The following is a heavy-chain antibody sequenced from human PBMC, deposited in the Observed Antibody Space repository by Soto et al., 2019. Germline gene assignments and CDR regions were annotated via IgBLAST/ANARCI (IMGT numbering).Heavy chain of an antibody. V-gene: IGHV6-1*01. CDR1: GDSVSSNSAA. D-gene: IGHD6-6*01. Sequence: PSQTLSLTCAISGDSVSSNSAAWNWIRQSPSRGLEWLGRTYYRSKWYYGYAVSVKSRIAIKPDTSKNQFYLQLNSVTPEDPAVYYCARIHSSSSSDMDVWGQGTTVTV. CDR3: ARIHSSSSSDMDV. CDR2: TYYRSKWYY. J-gene: IGHJ6*02.